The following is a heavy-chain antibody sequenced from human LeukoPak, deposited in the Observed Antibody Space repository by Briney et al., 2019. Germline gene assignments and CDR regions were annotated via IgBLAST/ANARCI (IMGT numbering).Heavy chain of an antibody. CDR3: ARDTSEYCSGNSCYPDY. CDR2: INPSGGST. D-gene: IGHD2-15*01. Sequence: GASVKVSCKASGYTFTTYYTHWVRQAPGQGLEWMGIINPSGGSTSYAQRFQGRVTMTRDTSTNTVYMELSSLRSEDTAVYYCARDTSEYCSGNSCYPDYWGQGTLVTVSS. J-gene: IGHJ4*02. V-gene: IGHV1-46*01. CDR1: GYTFTTYY.